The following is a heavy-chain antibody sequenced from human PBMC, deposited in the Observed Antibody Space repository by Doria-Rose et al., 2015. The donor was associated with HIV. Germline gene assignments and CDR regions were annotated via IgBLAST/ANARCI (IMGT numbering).Heavy chain of an antibody. J-gene: IGHJ4*02. CDR3: ARIKSSRWYHKYYFDF. V-gene: IGHV2-26*01. CDR2: IFADYER. CDR1: GVSLSSPGMG. D-gene: IGHD6-13*01. Sequence: QVTLKESGPVLVKPTETLTLTCTVSGVSLSSPGMGVSWIRQPPGKALEWLASIFADYERSYKPSLKSRLTISRGTSKSQVVLTMTDMDPVDTATYYCARIKSSRWYHKYYFDFWGQGTLVIVSA.